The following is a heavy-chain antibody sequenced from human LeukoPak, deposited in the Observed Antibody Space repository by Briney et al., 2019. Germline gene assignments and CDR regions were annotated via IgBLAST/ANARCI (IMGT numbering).Heavy chain of an antibody. Sequence: GGSLRLSCAGSGFTFSSYWMTWVRQAPGKGLEWVLTISGSGIVTYYADSVKGRFTISRDNSKNTLYLQMNSLRAEDTAVYYCARDQVVRGVFDYYYYGMDVWGQGTTVTVSS. CDR1: GFTFSSYW. CDR2: ISGSGIVT. D-gene: IGHD3-10*01. V-gene: IGHV3-23*01. CDR3: ARDQVVRGVFDYYYYGMDV. J-gene: IGHJ6*02.